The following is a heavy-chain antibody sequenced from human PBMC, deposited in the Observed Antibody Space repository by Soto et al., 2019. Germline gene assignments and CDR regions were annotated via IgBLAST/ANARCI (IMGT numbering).Heavy chain of an antibody. CDR3: ARGQPYYYDSSGYYHGTFFDY. V-gene: IGHV1-18*01. Sequence: QVQLVQSGAEVKKPGASVKVSCKASGYTFTNYAFSWVRQAPGQGLEWMGWISAYNGNTNYAQKLQGRVTLTTDTSTRTACMAXRSLISDDTAVYYCARGQPYYYDSSGYYHGTFFDYWGQGTLVTVSS. CDR1: GYTFTNYA. CDR2: ISAYNGNT. J-gene: IGHJ4*02. D-gene: IGHD3-22*01.